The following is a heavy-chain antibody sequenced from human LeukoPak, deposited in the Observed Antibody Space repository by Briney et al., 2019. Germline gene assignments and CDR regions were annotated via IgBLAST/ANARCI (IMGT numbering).Heavy chain of an antibody. D-gene: IGHD5-18*01. J-gene: IGHJ5*02. CDR3: AKDLSGGYSYVSDWFDP. CDR1: GFTFSSYA. CDR2: ISGSGGST. Sequence: GGSLRLSCAASGFTFSSYAMSWVRQAPGKGLEWVSAISGSGGSTYYADSVQCRFTISRDNSKNTLYLQMNSLRAEDTAVYYCAKDLSGGYSYVSDWFDPWGQGTLVTVS. V-gene: IGHV3-23*01.